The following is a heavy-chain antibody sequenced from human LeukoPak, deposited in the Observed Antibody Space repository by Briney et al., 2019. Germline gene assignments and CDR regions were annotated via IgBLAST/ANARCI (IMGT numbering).Heavy chain of an antibody. J-gene: IGHJ4*02. CDR3: ARGYGSGSYKFDY. D-gene: IGHD3-10*01. V-gene: IGHV4-31*03. CDR1: GGSISSGGYY. Sequence: PSQTLSLTCTVSGGSISSGGYYWSWIRQHPGKGLEWIGYIYYSGSTYYNPSLKSRVTISVDTSKNQFSLKLSSVTAADTAVYYCARGYGSGSYKFDYWGQGTLVTISS. CDR2: IYYSGST.